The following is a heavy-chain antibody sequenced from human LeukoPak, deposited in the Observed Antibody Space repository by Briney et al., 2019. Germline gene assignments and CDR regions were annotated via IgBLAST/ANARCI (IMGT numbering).Heavy chain of an antibody. Sequence: ASVKVSREASGYTFTGYYMHWVRQAPGQELVWMGWINPNSGGTNYAQKFQGRVTMTRDTSISTAYMELSRLRSDDTAVYYCARDMAAAGDYWGQGTLVTVSS. CDR2: INPNSGGT. CDR3: ARDMAAAGDY. D-gene: IGHD6-13*01. CDR1: GYTFTGYY. V-gene: IGHV1-2*02. J-gene: IGHJ4*02.